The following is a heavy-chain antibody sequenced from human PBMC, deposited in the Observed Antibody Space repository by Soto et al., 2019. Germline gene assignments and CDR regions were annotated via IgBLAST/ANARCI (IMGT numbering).Heavy chain of an antibody. V-gene: IGHV3-23*01. CDR3: ARDRKYYYGSGSYSEAGYYYYYGMDV. Sequence: PGGSLRLSCVASGFSFSSYAMSGVRQAPGKGLEWVSVISGSDGSTYYADSVKGRFTISRDNSKNTLYLQMNSLRAEDTAVYYCARDRKYYYGSGSYSEAGYYYYYGMDVWGQGTTVTVSS. CDR2: ISGSDGST. D-gene: IGHD3-10*01. CDR1: GFSFSSYA. J-gene: IGHJ6*02.